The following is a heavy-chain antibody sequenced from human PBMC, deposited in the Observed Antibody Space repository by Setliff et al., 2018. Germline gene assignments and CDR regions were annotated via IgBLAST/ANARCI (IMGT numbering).Heavy chain of an antibody. J-gene: IGHJ4*02. D-gene: IGHD3-10*01. Sequence: GASVKVSCKASGYTFTKNAIHWLRQAPGQRPEWMGWINTDNGNTRYSQNFQDRVTITRDTSASTAYMELSSLRSEDTAVYYCARGGSGSYYWYWGQGTLVTVS. CDR1: GYTFTKNA. CDR2: INTDNGNT. CDR3: ARGGSGSYYWY. V-gene: IGHV1-3*04.